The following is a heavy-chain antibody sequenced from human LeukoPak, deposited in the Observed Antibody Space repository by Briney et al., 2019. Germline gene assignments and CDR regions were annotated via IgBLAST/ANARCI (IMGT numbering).Heavy chain of an antibody. CDR1: GFTFSSYA. CDR2: MSDSGGST. V-gene: IGHV3-23*01. D-gene: IGHD3-10*01. CDR3: AKDASSSGSATFPDY. Sequence: GRSLRLSCAASGFTFSSYAMSWVRQAPGKGLEWVSAMSDSGGSTYYTDSVKGRFTISRDNSKNTLYLQMNSLRVEDTAVYYCAKDASSSGSATFPDYWGQGTLVTVSS. J-gene: IGHJ4*02.